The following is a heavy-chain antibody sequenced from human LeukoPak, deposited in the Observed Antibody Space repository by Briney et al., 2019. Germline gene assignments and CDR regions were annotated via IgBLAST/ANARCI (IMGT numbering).Heavy chain of an antibody. CDR1: GGSISSGSYY. V-gene: IGHV4-61*02. Sequence: SETLSLTCSVSGGSISSGSYYWSWIRQPAGKGLEWIGRIYTSGSTNYNPSLKSRVTISVDTSKNQFSLKLSSVTAADTAVYYCARGAEYYDFWSGSLDYWGQGTLVTVSS. CDR2: IYTSGST. J-gene: IGHJ4*02. D-gene: IGHD3-3*01. CDR3: ARGAEYYDFWSGSLDY.